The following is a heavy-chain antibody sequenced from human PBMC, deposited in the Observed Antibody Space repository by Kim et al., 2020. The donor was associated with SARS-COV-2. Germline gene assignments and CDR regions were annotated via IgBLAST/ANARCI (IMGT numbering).Heavy chain of an antibody. V-gene: IGHV1-24*01. CDR3: ATDPFGAVPPTHYYGMDV. Sequence: ASVKVSCKVSGYTLTELSMHWVRQAPGKGLEWMVAFDPEDGETIYAQKFQGRVTMTEDTSTDTAYMELSSLRSEDTAVYYCATDPFGAVPPTHYYGMDVWGQGTTVTVSS. J-gene: IGHJ6*02. CDR2: FDPEDGET. D-gene: IGHD3-10*01. CDR1: GYTLTELS.